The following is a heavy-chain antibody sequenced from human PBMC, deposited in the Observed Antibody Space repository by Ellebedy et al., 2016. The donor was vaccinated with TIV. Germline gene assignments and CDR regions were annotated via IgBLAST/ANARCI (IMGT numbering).Heavy chain of an antibody. Sequence: SETLSLTCTVSGYSISSGYYWGWIRQPPGKGLEWIGSFYHNGNTYDNPSLKSRVTISVDTSKNQFSLNLSSVTAADTAVYYCAEGRSGWYYFDYWGQGTLVTVSS. J-gene: IGHJ4*02. CDR3: AEGRSGWYYFDY. D-gene: IGHD6-19*01. V-gene: IGHV4-38-2*02. CDR2: FYHNGNT. CDR1: GYSISSGYY.